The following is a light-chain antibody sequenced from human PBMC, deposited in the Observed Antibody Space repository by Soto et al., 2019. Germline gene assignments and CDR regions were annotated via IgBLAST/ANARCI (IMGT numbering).Light chain of an antibody. CDR1: QSVSSN. V-gene: IGKV3D-15*01. Sequence: EVVMTQSPGTLSVSPGERATLSCRASQSVSSNLAWYRQKPGQAPRLLIYGASTRATGIPARFSGSGSGTEFTLTISSLQSEDFAIYYCQQYNNWPPITFGQGTRLEFK. CDR3: QQYNNWPPIT. CDR2: GAS. J-gene: IGKJ5*01.